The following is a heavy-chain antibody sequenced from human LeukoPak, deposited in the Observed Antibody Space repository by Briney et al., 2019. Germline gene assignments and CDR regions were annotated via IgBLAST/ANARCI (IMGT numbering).Heavy chain of an antibody. V-gene: IGHV3-21*01. D-gene: IGHD6-6*01. CDR1: GFTFSSSG. J-gene: IGHJ4*02. CDR3: ARSSIGISPHFDY. Sequence: GSLRLSCAASGFTFSSSGMNWVRQAPGRGLEWVASISRSSSYIYYADSVKGRFTISRDNAKNSLYLEMNSLTAADTAVYYCARSSIGISPHFDYWGQGTLVTVSS. CDR2: ISRSSSYI.